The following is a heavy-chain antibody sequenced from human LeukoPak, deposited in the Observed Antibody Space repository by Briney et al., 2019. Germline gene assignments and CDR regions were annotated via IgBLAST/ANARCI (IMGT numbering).Heavy chain of an antibody. CDR3: ARDPGIAAAGYFDY. CDR1: GYTFTSYG. D-gene: IGHD6-13*01. V-gene: IGHV1-18*01. J-gene: IGHJ4*02. CDR2: ISAYNGNT. Sequence: ASVNVSCKASGYTFTSYGISWVRQAPGQGLEWMGWISAYNGNTNYAQKLQGRVTMTTDTSTSTAYMELRSLRSDDTAVYYCARDPGIAAAGYFDYWGQGTLVTVSS.